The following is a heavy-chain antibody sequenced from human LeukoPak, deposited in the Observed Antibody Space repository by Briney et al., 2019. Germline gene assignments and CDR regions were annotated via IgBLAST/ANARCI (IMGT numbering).Heavy chain of an antibody. D-gene: IGHD6-13*01. CDR1: GFTFSSYW. J-gene: IGHJ4*02. CDR2: IKQDGSEK. CDR3: AKVRETRYSSSWYYFDY. V-gene: IGHV3-7*01. Sequence: GGSLRLSCAASGFTFSSYWMSWVRQAPGKGLEWVANIKQDGSEKYYVDSVKGRFTISRDNAKNSLYLQMNSLRAEDTAVYYCAKVRETRYSSSWYYFDYWGQGTLVTVSS.